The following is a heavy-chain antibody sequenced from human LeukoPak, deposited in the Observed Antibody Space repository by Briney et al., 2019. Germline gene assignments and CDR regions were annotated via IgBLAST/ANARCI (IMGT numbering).Heavy chain of an antibody. V-gene: IGHV4-34*01. CDR1: GGSFSGYY. D-gene: IGHD3-22*01. J-gene: IGHJ4*02. Sequence: SETLSLTCAVYGGSFSGYYWGWIRQPPGKGLEWIGEINHSGSTNYNPSLKSRVTISVDTSKNQFSLKLSSVTAADTAVYYCARGRYYYDSSGYLYYFDYWGQGTLVTVSS. CDR2: INHSGST. CDR3: ARGRYYYDSSGYLYYFDY.